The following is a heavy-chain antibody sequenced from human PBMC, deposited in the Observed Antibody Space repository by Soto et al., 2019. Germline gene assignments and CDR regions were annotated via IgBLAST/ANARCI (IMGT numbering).Heavy chain of an antibody. CDR1: GYTFTSYG. CDR3: ARETFSYDSSGYYPIDY. D-gene: IGHD3-22*01. J-gene: IGHJ4*02. CDR2: ISAYNGNT. V-gene: IGHV1-18*04. Sequence: ASVKVSCKASGYTFTSYGISWVRQAPGQGLEWMGWISAYNGNTNYAQKLQGRVTMTTDTSTSTAYMELRSLRSDDTAVYYCARETFSYDSSGYYPIDYWGQGTMLTVYS.